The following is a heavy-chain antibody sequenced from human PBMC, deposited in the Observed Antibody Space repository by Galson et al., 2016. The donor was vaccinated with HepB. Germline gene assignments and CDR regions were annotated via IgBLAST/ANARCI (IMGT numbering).Heavy chain of an antibody. Sequence: SETLSLTCTVSGGSISSSHYYCGWIRQPPGKGLEWIGNVYYSGSTYYNPSLKSRVTISVDTSKNQFSLKLSSVTAADTAVYYCARASPRDSSGWYPDAFDIWGQGTVVTVSS. CDR1: GGSISSSHYY. D-gene: IGHD6-19*01. CDR3: ARASPRDSSGWYPDAFDI. V-gene: IGHV4-39*07. CDR2: VYYSGST. J-gene: IGHJ3*02.